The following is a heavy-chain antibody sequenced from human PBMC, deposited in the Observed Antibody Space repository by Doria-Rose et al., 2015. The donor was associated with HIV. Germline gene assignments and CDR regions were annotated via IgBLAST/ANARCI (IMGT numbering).Heavy chain of an antibody. CDR3: ARIKSSRWYHKYYFDF. V-gene: IGHV2-26*01. CDR2: IFSDDER. D-gene: IGHD6-13*01. Sequence: QESGPVLVKPTETLTLTCTVSGVSLSSPGMGVSWIRQPPGKALEWLANIFSDDERSYKTSLKSRLTISRCTSKSQVVLTMTDMDPADTATYYCARIKSSRWYHKYYFDFWGQGTLVIVSA. J-gene: IGHJ4*02. CDR1: GVSLSSPGMG.